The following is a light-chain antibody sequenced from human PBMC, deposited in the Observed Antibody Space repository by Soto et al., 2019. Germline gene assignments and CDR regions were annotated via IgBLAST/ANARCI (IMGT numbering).Light chain of an antibody. CDR1: QSVNSW. CDR2: DAS. J-gene: IGKJ4*01. CDR3: QQRSNWPLT. Sequence: DIQMTQSPSTLSAFVGDRVTITCRASQSVNSWLAWYQQRPGKAPKLLIYDASTLESGVPSRFSGSGSGTDFTLTISRLEPEDFAVYYCQQRSNWPLTFGGGTKVDIK. V-gene: IGKV1-5*01.